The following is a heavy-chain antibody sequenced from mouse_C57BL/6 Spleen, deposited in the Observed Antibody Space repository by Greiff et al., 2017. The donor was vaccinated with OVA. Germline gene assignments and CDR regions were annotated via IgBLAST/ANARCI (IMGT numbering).Heavy chain of an antibody. J-gene: IGHJ2*01. CDR3: ARPAQYYFDY. V-gene: IGHV1-69*01. Sequence: QVQLQQSGAELVMPGASVKLSCKASGYTLTSYWMHWVKQRPGQGLEWIGEIDPSDSYTNYNQKFKGKSTLTVDKSSSTAYMQLSSLTSEDSAVYYCARPAQYYFDYWGQGTTLTVSS. CDR1: GYTLTSYW. CDR2: IDPSDSYT.